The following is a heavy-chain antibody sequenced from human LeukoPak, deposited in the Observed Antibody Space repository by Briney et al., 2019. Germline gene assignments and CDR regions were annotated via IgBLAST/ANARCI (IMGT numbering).Heavy chain of an antibody. D-gene: IGHD6-13*01. CDR3: AKAGGGGWGRRYSSSWSTGRPPYYYYMDV. CDR2: ISGSGGST. V-gene: IGHV3-23*01. CDR1: GFTFSSYA. J-gene: IGHJ6*03. Sequence: PGGSLRLSCAASGFTFSSYAMSWVRQAPGKGLEWVSAISGSGGSTYYADSVKGRFTISRDNSKNTLYLQMNSLRAEDTAVYYCAKAGGGGWGRRYSSSWSTGRPPYYYYMDVWGKGTTVTVSS.